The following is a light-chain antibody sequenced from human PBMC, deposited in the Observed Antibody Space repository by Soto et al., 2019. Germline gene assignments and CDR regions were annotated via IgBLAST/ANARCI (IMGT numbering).Light chain of an antibody. CDR3: AAWDASLHWV. CDR2: SNN. J-gene: IGLJ3*02. Sequence: QSVLTQPPSASGTPGQRVTISCSGSSSNIGSNTVNWYQQLPGTAPKLLIYSNNQRPSGVPDRFSGSKSGTSASLAISGLQSEDEADYYCAAWDASLHWVFGGGTKLTVL. V-gene: IGLV1-44*01. CDR1: SSNIGSNT.